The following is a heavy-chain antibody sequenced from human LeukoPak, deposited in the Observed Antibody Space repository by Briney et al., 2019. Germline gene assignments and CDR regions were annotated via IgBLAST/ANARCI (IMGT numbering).Heavy chain of an antibody. Sequence: GGSLRLSCAASGFTFSSYSMNWVRQAPGKGLEWVSSISSSSSYIYYADSVKGRFTISRDNAKNSLYLQMNSLRAEDTAVYYCATVNCGGDCYSPSYFDYWGQGALITVSS. J-gene: IGHJ4*02. V-gene: IGHV3-21*01. CDR1: GFTFSSYS. CDR2: ISSSSSYI. D-gene: IGHD2-21*02. CDR3: ATVNCGGDCYSPSYFDY.